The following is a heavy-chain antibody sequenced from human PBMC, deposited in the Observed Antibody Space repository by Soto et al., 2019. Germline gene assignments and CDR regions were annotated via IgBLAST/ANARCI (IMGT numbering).Heavy chain of an antibody. D-gene: IGHD6-19*01. CDR2: IIPSVETG. V-gene: IGHV1-69*01. J-gene: IGHJ4*02. Sequence: QAPGQGLEWMGGIIPSVETGNYQQKFQGRVTITADESTSTAYMELSSLRSEDTAVNYCARFPKVYSSGWYDYWGQGTLVTVSS. CDR3: ARFPKVYSSGWYDY.